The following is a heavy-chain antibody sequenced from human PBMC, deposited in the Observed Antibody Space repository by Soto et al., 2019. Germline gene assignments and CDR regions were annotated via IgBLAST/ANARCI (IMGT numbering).Heavy chain of an antibody. CDR1: GGSISSGGYS. D-gene: IGHD5-12*01. J-gene: IGHJ4*02. V-gene: IGHV4-30-2*01. CDR2: IYHSGST. CDR3: AAGGGLPRYY. Sequence: SDTLSVTWAVSGGSISSGGYSWSWIRQPPGKGLEWIGYIYHSGSTYYNPSLKSRVTISVDRSKNQFSLKLSSVTAADTAVYYCAAGGGLPRYYWGQGTLVTVSS.